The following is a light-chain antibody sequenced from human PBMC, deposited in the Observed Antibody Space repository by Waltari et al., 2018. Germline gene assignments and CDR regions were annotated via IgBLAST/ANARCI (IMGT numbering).Light chain of an antibody. V-gene: IGLV2-23*02. CDR3: SSYAGTYTYVV. CDR2: DVS. Sequence: QSALTQPASVSGSPGQSIAISCTGTSRDIAAYDYVSWYQHHPGKAPKLLIYDVSHRPSGVSDRFSGSKSGITASLTISGLQAEDEAEYFCSSYAGTYTYVVFGGGTKLTVL. CDR1: SRDIAAYDY. J-gene: IGLJ2*01.